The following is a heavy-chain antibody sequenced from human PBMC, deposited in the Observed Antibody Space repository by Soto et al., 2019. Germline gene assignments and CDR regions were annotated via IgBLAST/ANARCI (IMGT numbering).Heavy chain of an antibody. Sequence: GGSLRLSCAASGFTFSSYAMHWVRQAPGKGLEWVAVISYDGSNKYYADSVKGRFTISRDNSKNTLYLQMNSLRAEDTAVYYCATGEVRGVIEDWGQGTLVTVSS. CDR2: ISYDGSNK. V-gene: IGHV3-30-3*01. D-gene: IGHD3-10*01. CDR3: ATGEVRGVIED. CDR1: GFTFSSYA. J-gene: IGHJ4*02.